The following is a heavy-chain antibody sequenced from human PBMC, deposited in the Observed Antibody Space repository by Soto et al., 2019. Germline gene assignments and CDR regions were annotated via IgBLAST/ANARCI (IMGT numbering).Heavy chain of an antibody. J-gene: IGHJ4*02. CDR3: ATLDIVATTVDY. CDR1: GGSFSGYY. D-gene: IGHD5-12*01. CDR2: INHSGST. Sequence: QVQLQQWGAGLLKPSETLSLTCAVYGGSFSGYYWSWIRQPPGKGLEWIGEINHSGSTNYNPSLKSRXXIXVXXSKNQFALKLSSVTAAATAVYYCATLDIVATTVDYWGQGTLVTVSS. V-gene: IGHV4-34*01.